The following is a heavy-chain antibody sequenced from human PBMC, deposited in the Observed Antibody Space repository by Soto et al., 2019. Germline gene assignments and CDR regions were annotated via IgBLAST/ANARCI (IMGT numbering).Heavy chain of an antibody. CDR2: LFYGGTT. V-gene: IGHV4-39*01. J-gene: IGHJ4*02. D-gene: IGHD3-10*01. CDR1: GGSISGYY. CDR3: ARHRGPAPVY. Sequence: SETPSLTCTVSGGSISGYYWTWIRQPPGKGLEWVGSLFYGGTTDYNPSLKSRLTMSLDTSKNHFSLKLRSVTAADTAVYYCARHRGPAPVYWGQGTLVTVSS.